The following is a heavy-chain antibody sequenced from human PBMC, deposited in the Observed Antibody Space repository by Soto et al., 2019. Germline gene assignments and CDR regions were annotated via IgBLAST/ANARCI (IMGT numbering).Heavy chain of an antibody. J-gene: IGHJ6*03. D-gene: IGHD3-9*01. Sequence: EVQLVESWGGLVKPGGSLRLSCTASGFAFNTYSMNWVRHAPGKGLEWVSSINEDSTYIYYADSIRGRITISRDNTNNSLFLQMNSLRPDDTAEYYCVSVLGRYFRSGYMDSWGDGAMVTVSS. CDR2: INEDSTYI. V-gene: IGHV3-21*02. CDR3: VSVLGRYFRSGYMDS. CDR1: GFAFNTYS.